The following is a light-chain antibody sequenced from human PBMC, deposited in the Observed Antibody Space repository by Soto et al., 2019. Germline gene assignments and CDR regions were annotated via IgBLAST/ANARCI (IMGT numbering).Light chain of an antibody. CDR1: SSNIGGTNY. Sequence: QSVLTQPPSASGTPGQRVFIACSGSSSNIGGTNYAYWYQQLPGAAPKLLMHSNNLRPSGVPERISGSKSGTSASLAISGLRSEDEAVYYCESRDDRPGAVLFGGGPKVTVL. CDR3: ESRDDRPGAVL. CDR2: SNN. J-gene: IGLJ2*01. V-gene: IGLV1-47*02.